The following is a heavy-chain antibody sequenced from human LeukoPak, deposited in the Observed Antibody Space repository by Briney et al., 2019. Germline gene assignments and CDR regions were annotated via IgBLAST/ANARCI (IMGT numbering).Heavy chain of an antibody. CDR1: GGSISSGGYS. D-gene: IGHD6-6*01. V-gene: IGHV4-30-2*01. CDR3: ARDGSSSGYYFYMDV. J-gene: IGHJ6*03. CDR2: IYHSGST. Sequence: SETLSLTCAVSGGSISSGGYSWSWIRQPPGKGLEWIGYIYHSGSTYYNPSLRSRVTISVDRSKNQFSLKLSSVTAADTAVYYCARDGSSSGYYFYMDVWGNGTTVTVSS.